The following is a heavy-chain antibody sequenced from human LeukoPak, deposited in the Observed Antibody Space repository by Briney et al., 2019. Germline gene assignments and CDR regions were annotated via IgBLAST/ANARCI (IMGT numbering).Heavy chain of an antibody. V-gene: IGHV4-39*07. Sequence: SETLSLTCTVSGGSISSSSYHWGWIRQPPGKGLEWIGSIYYSGSTYYNPSLKSRVTISVDTSKNQFSLKLSSVTAADTAVYYCASLYSPYCSGGSCYSGWYFDLWGRGTLVTVSS. CDR2: IYYSGST. CDR3: ASLYSPYCSGGSCYSGWYFDL. D-gene: IGHD2-15*01. J-gene: IGHJ2*01. CDR1: GGSISSSSYH.